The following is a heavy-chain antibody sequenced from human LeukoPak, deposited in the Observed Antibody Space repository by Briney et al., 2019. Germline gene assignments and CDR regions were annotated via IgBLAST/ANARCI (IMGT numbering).Heavy chain of an antibody. Sequence: PSETLSLTCTVSGGSISSSSYYWGWLRQPPGKGLEWIGSTCYSGSTYYNPSLKSRVTISVDTSKNQFSLKLRSVTAADTAVYYCARHGKRRGSGSYSLYYFDCWGQGSLVTVSS. CDR3: ARHGKRRGSGSYSLYYFDC. V-gene: IGHV4-39*01. D-gene: IGHD3-10*01. CDR1: GGSISSSSYY. J-gene: IGHJ4*02. CDR2: TCYSGST.